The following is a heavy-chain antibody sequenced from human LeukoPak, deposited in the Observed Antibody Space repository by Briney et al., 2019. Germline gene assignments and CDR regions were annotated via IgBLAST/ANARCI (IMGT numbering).Heavy chain of an antibody. Sequence: PGGSLRLSCAASGFSFSNYWMHWVRQAPGRGLVWVSRINSDGSSTTYADSVKGRFTISRDNSKNTLYLQMNSLRAEDTAVYYRAKFGYWEATDGNYYYYYYMDVWGKGTTVTVSS. CDR3: AKFGYWEATDGNYYYYYYMDV. D-gene: IGHD5-12*01. V-gene: IGHV3-74*01. CDR2: INSDGSST. J-gene: IGHJ6*03. CDR1: GFSFSNYW.